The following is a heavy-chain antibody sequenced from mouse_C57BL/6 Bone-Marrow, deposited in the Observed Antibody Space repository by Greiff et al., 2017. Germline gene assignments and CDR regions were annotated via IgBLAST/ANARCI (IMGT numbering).Heavy chain of an antibody. CDR2: IYPGNSDT. V-gene: IGHV1-5*01. CDR1: GYTFTSYW. D-gene: IGHD1-1*01. J-gene: IGHJ1*03. CDR3: TREFGYYGSSYVYWYFDV. Sequence: VQLQQSGTVLARPGASVKMSCKTSGYTFTSYWMHWVQQRPGQGLEWIGAIYPGNSDTSYNQKFKGKAKLTAVTSASTAYMELSSLTNEDSAVYYCTREFGYYGSSYVYWYFDVWGTGTTVTVSS.